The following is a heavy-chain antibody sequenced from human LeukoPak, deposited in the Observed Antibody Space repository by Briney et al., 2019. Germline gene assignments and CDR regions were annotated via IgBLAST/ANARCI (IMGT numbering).Heavy chain of an antibody. CDR3: AKARLYYNYPMDV. CDR2: ISTSTTSI. CDR1: GFTFSSYS. Sequence: GGSLRLSCEASGFTFSSYSMNWARQAPGKGLGWISYISTSTTSIYYANSVKGRFTISRDNSKNRLYLLMNCRRAEDAAVFYFAKARLYYNYPMDVWGKGTTVTISS. V-gene: IGHV3-48*01. D-gene: IGHD3-3*01. J-gene: IGHJ6*04.